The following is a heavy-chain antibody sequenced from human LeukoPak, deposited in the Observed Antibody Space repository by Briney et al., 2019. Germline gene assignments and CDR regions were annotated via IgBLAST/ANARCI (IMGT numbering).Heavy chain of an antibody. CDR3: ARVRIVGNMDA. V-gene: IGHV3-21*01. CDR2: ISSSSSYI. J-gene: IGHJ6*03. Sequence: GGSLRLSCAASGFTFSSYSMNWVRQAPGKGLEWVSSISSSSSYIYYADSVKGRFTISRDNAKNSLYLQMNSLRAEDTAVYYCARVRIVGNMDAWGKGTTVTVSS. CDR1: GFTFSSYS. D-gene: IGHD1-26*01.